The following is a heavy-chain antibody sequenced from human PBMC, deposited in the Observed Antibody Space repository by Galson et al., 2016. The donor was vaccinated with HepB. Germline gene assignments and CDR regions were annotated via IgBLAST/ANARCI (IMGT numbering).Heavy chain of an antibody. J-gene: IGHJ5*02. CDR3: ARNRIFGVVSDTWFDP. D-gene: IGHD3-3*01. V-gene: IGHV5-51*01. CDR2: IYPGDSDT. Sequence: QSGAEVKKPGESLKISCKGSGYIFTNYWIGWVRQMPGKGLEWMGIIYPGDSDTRYSPSFQGQVTISADKSISTAYLQWSSLKASDTAMYYCARNRIFGVVSDTWFDPWGQGTLVTVSS. CDR1: GYIFTNYW.